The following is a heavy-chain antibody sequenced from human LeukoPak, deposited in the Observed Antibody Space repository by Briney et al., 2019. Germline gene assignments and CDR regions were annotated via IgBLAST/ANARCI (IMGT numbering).Heavy chain of an antibody. D-gene: IGHD3-16*01. J-gene: IGHJ6*03. CDR3: ASRVFGEGGYYYYYMDV. CDR1: GYTFTSYY. CDR2: INPNGGST. V-gene: IGHV1-46*01. Sequence: ASVKVSCKASGYTFTSYYMHWVRQAPGQGLEWMGIINPNGGSTSYAQKFQGRVTMTRDTSTSTVYMELSSLRSEDAAVYYCASRVFGEGGYYYYYMDVWGKGTTVTVSS.